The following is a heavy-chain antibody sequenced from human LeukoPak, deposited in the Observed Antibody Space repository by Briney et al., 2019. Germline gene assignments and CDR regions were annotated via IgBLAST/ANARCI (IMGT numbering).Heavy chain of an antibody. V-gene: IGHV4-59*08. CDR3: AANLGDGYNYYFDY. CDR1: GGSISSDH. Sequence: SETLSLTCTVSGGSISSDHWSWIRQPPGKGLEWIGYILYTGSTNYNPSLKSRVTISLDTSKNQFSLKLNSVTAADTAVYYCAANLGDGYNYYFDYWGQGTLVTVSS. D-gene: IGHD5-24*01. J-gene: IGHJ4*02. CDR2: ILYTGST.